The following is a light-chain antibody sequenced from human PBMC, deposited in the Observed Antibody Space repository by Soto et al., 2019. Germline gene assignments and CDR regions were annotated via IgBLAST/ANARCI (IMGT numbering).Light chain of an antibody. CDR3: CSYTDIALDVV. V-gene: IGLV2-14*01. J-gene: IGLJ2*01. CDR2: DVT. CDR1: SSDIGDYDY. Sequence: QSALTQPASVSGSPGQSITISFTGTSSDIGDYDYVSWYQHLPGKAPKLLIFDVTHRPSGVSDRFSGSKSGNTASLTISGVRPEDEADYYCCSYTDIALDVVFGGGTQLTVL.